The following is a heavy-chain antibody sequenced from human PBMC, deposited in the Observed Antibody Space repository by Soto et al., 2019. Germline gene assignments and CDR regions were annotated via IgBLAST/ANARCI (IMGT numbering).Heavy chain of an antibody. CDR1: GGTFSTYP. J-gene: IGHJ3*02. Sequence: QVKLVQSGAEVKKPGSSVKVSCKTSGGTFSTYPITWLRQDPGQGLEWVGRTIPILDVTDSAQKFQGRVTITADKSTHTAYMALSSPRSEDTALYYSTRAATSFGSERAIRIWGHCTMGIVS. V-gene: IGHV1-69*02. D-gene: IGHD3-10*01. CDR3: TRAATSFGSERAIRI. CDR2: TIPILDVT.